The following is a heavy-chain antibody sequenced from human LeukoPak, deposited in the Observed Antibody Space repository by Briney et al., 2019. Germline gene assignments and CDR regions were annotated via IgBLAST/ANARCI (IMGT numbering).Heavy chain of an antibody. CDR2: INTNTGNP. CDR1: GYTFTSYA. V-gene: IGHV7-4-1*02. J-gene: IGHJ3*02. CDR3: ARGGIAARRSAFDI. D-gene: IGHD6-6*01. Sequence: ASVKVSCKASGYTFTSYAMNWVRQAPGQGLEWMGWINTNTGNPTYAQGFTGRFVFSLDTSVSTAYLQISSLKAEDTAVYYCARGGIAARRSAFDIWGQGTMVTVSS.